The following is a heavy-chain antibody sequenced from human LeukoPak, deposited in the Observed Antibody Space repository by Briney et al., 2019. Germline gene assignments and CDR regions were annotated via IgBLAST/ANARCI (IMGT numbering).Heavy chain of an antibody. CDR3: AKVTGTTNY. J-gene: IGHJ4*02. Sequence: GGSLRPSCAVSGLTFSNHALSWVRQAPGKRLEWVSAISGRDESTYYADSVKGRVTVSRDNSKSTLYLQMSSLRAEDTAVYHCAKVTGTTNYWGQGTLVTVSS. CDR1: GLTFSNHA. V-gene: IGHV3-23*01. D-gene: IGHD1-1*01. CDR2: ISGRDEST.